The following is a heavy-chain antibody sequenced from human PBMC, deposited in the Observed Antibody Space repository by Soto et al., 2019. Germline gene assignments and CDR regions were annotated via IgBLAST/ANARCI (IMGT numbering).Heavy chain of an antibody. Sequence: EVQLVESGGGIVQPGGALRLSCAASGFTFSSYWMHWVRQAPGKGLVWVSRINSDGSRTGYADSAKGRFTNSRDNAKHTVYLQMNSLRAEDTALYYCARGDGDYYDGNGYLGRHWGQGTLVTVSS. D-gene: IGHD3-22*01. J-gene: IGHJ4*02. CDR1: GFTFSSYW. CDR2: INSDGSRT. CDR3: ARGDGDYYDGNGYLGRH. V-gene: IGHV3-74*01.